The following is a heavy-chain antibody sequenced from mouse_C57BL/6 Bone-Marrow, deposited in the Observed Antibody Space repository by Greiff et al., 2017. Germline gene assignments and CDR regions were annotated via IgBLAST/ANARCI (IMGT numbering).Heavy chain of an antibody. CDR1: GYTFTSYW. D-gene: IGHD1-1*01. V-gene: IGHV1-52*01. Sequence: QVQLQQPGAELVRPGSSVKLSCKASGYTFTSYWMHWVKQRPRQGLEWIGNIDPSDSETHYNQKFKDKATLTVDKSSSTAYMQLSSLTSEDSAVXYCSRVYYCSSWEFAYWGQGTMVTVSA. J-gene: IGHJ3*01. CDR3: SRVYYCSSWEFAY. CDR2: IDPSDSET.